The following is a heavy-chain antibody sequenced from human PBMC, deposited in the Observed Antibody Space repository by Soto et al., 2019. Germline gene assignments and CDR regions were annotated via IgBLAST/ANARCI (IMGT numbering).Heavy chain of an antibody. J-gene: IGHJ3*02. V-gene: IGHV4-4*07. CDR1: GGPMSGYF. CDR2: IYTSGTT. Sequence: SETLSLTCNVSGGPMSGYFWSWFRLSAGKGLEWIGRIYTSGTTNYNPSFKSRVTMSVDTSWTHFSLRLTSVTAADSTLYYCATATVPWAFDIWGPGTMVTVS. D-gene: IGHD1-26*01. CDR3: ATATVPWAFDI.